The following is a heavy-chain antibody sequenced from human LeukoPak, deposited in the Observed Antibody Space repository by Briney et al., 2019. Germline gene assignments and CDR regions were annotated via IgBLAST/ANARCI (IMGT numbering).Heavy chain of an antibody. J-gene: IGHJ4*02. D-gene: IGHD2-21*01. Sequence: PGGTLRLSCVGSGFTFSAYWMTCVRQAPGKGLEWVANIRDDGSDSYYVGSVKGRFTISRDNAKNSLYLQMNSLRAEDTAVYYCARDDRNSYYDYWGQGTLVTVSS. CDR1: GFTFSAYW. CDR3: ARDDRNSYYDY. V-gene: IGHV3-7*01. CDR2: IRDDGSDS.